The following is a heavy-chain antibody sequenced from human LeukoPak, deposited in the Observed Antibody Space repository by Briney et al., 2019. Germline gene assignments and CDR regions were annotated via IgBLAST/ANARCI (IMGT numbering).Heavy chain of an antibody. J-gene: IGHJ4*02. D-gene: IGHD5-18*01. Sequence: SETLSLTCTVSGGSISSYYWSWIRQPAGKGLEWIGRIYTSGSTNYNPSLKSRVTMSVDTSKNQFSLKLSSVTAADTAVYYCARDMRGRYSYGYPQYFDYWGQGTLVTVCS. CDR3: ARDMRGRYSYGYPQYFDY. CDR1: GGSISSYY. CDR2: IYTSGST. V-gene: IGHV4-4*07.